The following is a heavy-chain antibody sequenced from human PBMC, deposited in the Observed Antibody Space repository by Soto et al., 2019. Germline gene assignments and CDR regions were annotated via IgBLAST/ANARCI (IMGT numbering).Heavy chain of an antibody. J-gene: IGHJ4*02. V-gene: IGHV4-38-2*02. D-gene: IGHD6-13*01. CDR2: IYHSGST. CDR3: ARDRGSSWSFFDY. CDR1: GYSISSGYY. Sequence: SETLSLTCAVSGYSISSGYYWGWIRQPPGKGLGWIGSIYHSGSTYYNPSLKSRVTISVDTSKNQFSLKLSSVTAADTAMYYCARDRGSSWSFFDYWGQGTLVTVSS.